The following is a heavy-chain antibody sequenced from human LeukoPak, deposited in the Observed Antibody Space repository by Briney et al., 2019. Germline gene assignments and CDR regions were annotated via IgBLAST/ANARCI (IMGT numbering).Heavy chain of an antibody. Sequence: GGSLRLSCAASGFTFSSYAMSWVRQAPGKGLEWVSAISGSGGSTYYADSVKGRFTISRDNSKNTLYLQMDSLRAEDTAVYYCAKTLYGDYFPPFLYWGQGTLVTVSS. J-gene: IGHJ4*02. CDR1: GFTFSSYA. CDR3: AKTLYGDYFPPFLY. D-gene: IGHD4-17*01. V-gene: IGHV3-23*01. CDR2: ISGSGGST.